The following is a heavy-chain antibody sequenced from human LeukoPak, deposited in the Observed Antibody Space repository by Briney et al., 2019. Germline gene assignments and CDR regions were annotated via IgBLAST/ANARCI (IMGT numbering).Heavy chain of an antibody. Sequence: ASVKVSCKSSGYTFTSYAMHWVRQAPGKKLEWMGWINAGNGDTKYSQKFQGRVTITRDTSASTAYMELSSLRSEDTAVYYCARCGPGSTSCYNKGNIGMDVWGKGTKVTVSS. CDR1: GYTFTSYA. CDR2: INAGNGDT. CDR3: ARCGPGSTSCYNKGNIGMDV. D-gene: IGHD2-2*02. V-gene: IGHV1-3*01. J-gene: IGHJ6*04.